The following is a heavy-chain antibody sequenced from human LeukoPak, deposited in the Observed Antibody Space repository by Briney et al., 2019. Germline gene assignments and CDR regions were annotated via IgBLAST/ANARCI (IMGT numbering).Heavy chain of an antibody. V-gene: IGHV1-2*02. D-gene: IGHD6-6*01. CDR1: GYTFTGYY. CDR3: ARDQYSSSPDDY. CDR2: IIPESGDT. J-gene: IGHJ4*02. Sequence: GASVKVSCKASGYTFTGYYLHWVRQAPGQGLEWMGWIIPESGDTNYAQKFQGRVTMTRDTSISTAYMELSRLRSDDTAVYYCARDQYSSSPDDYWGQGTLVTVSS.